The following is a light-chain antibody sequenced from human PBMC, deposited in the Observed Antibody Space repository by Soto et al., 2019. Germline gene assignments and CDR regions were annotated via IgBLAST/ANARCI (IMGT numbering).Light chain of an antibody. CDR2: EVS. CDR1: SSDVGGYNY. CDR3: SSYAGSLYV. J-gene: IGLJ1*01. Sequence: QCALTQPPSGSGSPGQSVTISCTGTSSDVGGYNYVSWYQQHPGKAPKLMIYEVSKRPSGVPDRFSGSKSGNTASLTVSGLQAEDEADYYCSSYAGSLYVFGTGTKLTVL. V-gene: IGLV2-8*01.